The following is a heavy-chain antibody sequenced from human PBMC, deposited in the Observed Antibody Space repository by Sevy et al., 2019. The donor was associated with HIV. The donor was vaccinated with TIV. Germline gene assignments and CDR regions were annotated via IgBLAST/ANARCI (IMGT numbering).Heavy chain of an antibody. D-gene: IGHD1-26*01. CDR3: TTEVGASDFGYYFDS. V-gene: IGHV3-15*01. Sequence: GGSLRLSCAASGFTFSNAWMSWVRQAPGKGLEWVGRIKRKTVGGTPVYAEPVKDRFTSVREASKNTLSLRMNGLRTEDTAVNYCTTEVGASDFGYYFDSWGQGTLVTVSS. J-gene: IGHJ4*02. CDR2: IKRKTVGGTP. CDR1: GFTFSNAW.